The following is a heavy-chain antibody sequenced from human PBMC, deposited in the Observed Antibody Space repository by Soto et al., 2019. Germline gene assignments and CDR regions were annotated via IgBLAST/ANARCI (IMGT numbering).Heavy chain of an antibody. V-gene: IGHV1-8*01. CDR1: GYTFTSHD. D-gene: IGHD4-17*01. Sequence: ASVKVSCKASGYTFTSHDINWVRQATGQGPEWMGWMNPNSGNTGYAQKFQGRVTVTRNTSISTAYMELSSLRSEDTAVYYCARAKLHQTYGDYYYYMDVWGKGTTVTVSS. CDR2: MNPNSGNT. CDR3: ARAKLHQTYGDYYYYMDV. J-gene: IGHJ6*03.